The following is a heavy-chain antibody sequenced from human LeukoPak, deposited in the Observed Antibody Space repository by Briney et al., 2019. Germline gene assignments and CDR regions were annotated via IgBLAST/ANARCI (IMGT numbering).Heavy chain of an antibody. V-gene: IGHV1-18*01. Sequence: ASVKVSCKASGYTFTSYGISWVRQAPGQGLEWMGWISGYNGNTNYAQKLQGRVTMTTDTSTSTAYMELRSRRSDDTAVYYCARVGGDQGLLWFGEFYYYYYMDVWGKGTTVTVSS. CDR2: ISGYNGNT. CDR1: GYTFTSYG. J-gene: IGHJ6*03. D-gene: IGHD3-10*01. CDR3: ARVGGDQGLLWFGEFYYYYYMDV.